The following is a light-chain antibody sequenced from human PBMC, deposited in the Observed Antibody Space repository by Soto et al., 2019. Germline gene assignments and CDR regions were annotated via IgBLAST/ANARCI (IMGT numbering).Light chain of an antibody. CDR2: GNS. J-gene: IGLJ2*01. V-gene: IGLV1-40*01. CDR3: QSYDSSLHVV. Sequence: QSVLTQLPSVSGAPGQRVTISCTGSSSNIGAGYDVHWYQQLPGTAPKLLIYGNSNRPSGVPDRFSGSKSGTSASLAITGLQAEDEADYYCQSYDSSLHVVFGGGTQLTVL. CDR1: SSNIGAGYD.